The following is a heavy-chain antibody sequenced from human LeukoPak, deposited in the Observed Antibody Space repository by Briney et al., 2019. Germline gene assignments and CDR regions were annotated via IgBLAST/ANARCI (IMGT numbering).Heavy chain of an antibody. CDR1: GLTFSSHW. CDR3: ASNLVVAGVDY. CDR2: ITNDGSST. J-gene: IGHJ4*02. Sequence: GGSLRLSCAATGLTFSSHWMHWVRQAPGKGLVWVSRITNDGSSTTYADSVKGRFTISRDNAKNSLFLQMNSLRAEDTAVYYCASNLVVAGVDYWGQGTLVTVSA. D-gene: IGHD3-22*01. V-gene: IGHV3-74*01.